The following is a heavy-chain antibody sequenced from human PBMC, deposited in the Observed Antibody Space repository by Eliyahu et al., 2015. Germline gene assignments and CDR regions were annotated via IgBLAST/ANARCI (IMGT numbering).Heavy chain of an antibody. Sequence: EVQLVESGGGLVQPGGSLRLSCAAXGFTFXXYAMHWVRQAPGEGLGYVSAISSNGGSTYYANSVKGRFTISRDNSKNTLYLQMGSLRAEDMAVYYCARGPLKIVGAASFDYWGQGTLVTVSS. CDR2: ISSNGGST. V-gene: IGHV3-64*01. D-gene: IGHD1-26*01. J-gene: IGHJ4*02. CDR1: GFTFXXYA. CDR3: ARGPLKIVGAASFDY.